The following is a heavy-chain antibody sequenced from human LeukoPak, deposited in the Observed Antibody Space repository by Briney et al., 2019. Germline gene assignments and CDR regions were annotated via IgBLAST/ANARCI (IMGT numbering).Heavy chain of an antibody. D-gene: IGHD3-22*01. CDR2: ISSSSSYI. Sequence: GGSLRLSCAASGFTFSSYSMNWVRQAPGKGLEWVSSISSSSSYIYYADSVKGRFTISRDNAKNSLYLQMNSLRAEDTAVYYCARSLGIVVVVLHDAFDIWGQGTMVTVSS. CDR1: GFTFSSYS. J-gene: IGHJ3*02. CDR3: ARSLGIVVVVLHDAFDI. V-gene: IGHV3-21*01.